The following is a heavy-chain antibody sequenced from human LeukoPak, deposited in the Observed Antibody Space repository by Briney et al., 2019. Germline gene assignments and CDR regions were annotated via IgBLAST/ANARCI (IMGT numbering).Heavy chain of an antibody. Sequence: GRSLRLACPASGFTFSSYAMSWVRQAPGKGLEWVSAISGSGGATYYAGSVKGRFTISRDNSKNTLYLQMNSLGAEDTAVYYCAKEYDYVWGSYRRSFGYWGQGTLVTVSS. CDR1: GFTFSSYA. J-gene: IGHJ4*02. V-gene: IGHV3-23*01. D-gene: IGHD3-16*02. CDR3: AKEYDYVWGSYRRSFGY. CDR2: ISGSGGAT.